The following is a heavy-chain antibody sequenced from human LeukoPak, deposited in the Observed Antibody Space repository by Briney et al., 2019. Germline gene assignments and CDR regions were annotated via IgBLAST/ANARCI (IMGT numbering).Heavy chain of an antibody. D-gene: IGHD1-14*01. CDR3: ASVGISRAFDI. Sequence: GESLKISCRGSGYSFPNRWIGWVRQMPGKGLQWMGISYPGDSDTKYSPSFQGQVTISADKSISTAYLQWSSLKASDTAMYFCASVGISRAFDIWGQGTMVTVSS. CDR2: SYPGDSDT. V-gene: IGHV5-51*01. CDR1: GYSFPNRW. J-gene: IGHJ3*02.